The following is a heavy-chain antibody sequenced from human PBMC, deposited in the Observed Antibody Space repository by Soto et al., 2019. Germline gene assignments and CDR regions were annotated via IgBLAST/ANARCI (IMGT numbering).Heavy chain of an antibody. Sequence: QVQLVESGGVVVQPGRSLRLSCAASGFTFSRYAMPWVRRAPGKGLEWAAVISYDGGNKYYADSVKGRYTISRDNAKNTLYLQMNSLIAEDTAVYYCARDPTYSSATGYYGMDVWGQGTTVTVSS. CDR1: GFTFSRYA. CDR3: ARDPTYSSATGYYGMDV. CDR2: ISYDGGNK. V-gene: IGHV3-30-3*01. J-gene: IGHJ6*02. D-gene: IGHD6-19*01.